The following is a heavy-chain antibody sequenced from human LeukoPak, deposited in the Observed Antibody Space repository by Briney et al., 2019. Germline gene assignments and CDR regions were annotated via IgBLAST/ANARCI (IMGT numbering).Heavy chain of an antibody. CDR3: ASALYSNCYYYYYMDV. V-gene: IGHV3-11*04. D-gene: IGHD4-11*01. Sequence: GGSLRLSCAASGFTFSDYYMSWIRQAPGKGLEWVSYISSSGSTIYYADSVKGRFTISRDNAKNSLYLQMNSLRAEDTAVYYCASALYSNCYYYYYMDVWGKGTTVTVSS. CDR2: ISSSGSTI. CDR1: GFTFSDYY. J-gene: IGHJ6*03.